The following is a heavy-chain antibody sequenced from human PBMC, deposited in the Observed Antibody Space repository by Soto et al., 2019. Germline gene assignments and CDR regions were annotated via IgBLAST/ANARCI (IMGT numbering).Heavy chain of an antibody. D-gene: IGHD6-13*01. J-gene: IGHJ4*02. CDR2: ISGSGGST. CDR3: AKDQGSSWYEIDY. V-gene: IGHV3-23*01. Sequence: PGGSLRVSWAASGFTVSSNYMTWVRQAPGKGLEWVSTISGSGGSTYYADSVKGRFTISRDNSKNTLYLQMNSLRAEDTAVYYCAKDQGSSWYEIDYWGQGTLVTVSS. CDR1: GFTVSSNY.